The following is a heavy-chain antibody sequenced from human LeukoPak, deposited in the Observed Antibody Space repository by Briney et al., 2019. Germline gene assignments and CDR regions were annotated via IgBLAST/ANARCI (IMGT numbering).Heavy chain of an antibody. J-gene: IGHJ4*01. Sequence: SETLSLTCTVSGGSISSGDYYWSWIRQPPGKGLEWIGYIYYSGSTYYNPSLKSRVTISVDTYKNQFSLKLSSVTAADTAVYYCARGIYGSGSYYNGWGQEPWSPSPQ. CDR2: IYYSGST. CDR1: GGSISSGDYY. V-gene: IGHV4-30-4*01. CDR3: ARGIYGSGSYYNG. D-gene: IGHD3-10*01.